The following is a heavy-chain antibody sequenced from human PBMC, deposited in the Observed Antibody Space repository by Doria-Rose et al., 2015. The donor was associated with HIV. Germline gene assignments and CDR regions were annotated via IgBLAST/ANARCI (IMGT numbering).Heavy chain of an antibody. CDR2: TYYTGTS. Sequence: QVQLVQSGPGLVKPSETLSLTCSVSGASVSSRGYYWNWIRQVPGKGLESLGYTYYTGTSDYSPSLKSRLNMAVDTSKSQFSLKLSFVTVADTAVYYCARMGSYRELDYWGQGALVIVSA. D-gene: IGHD3-3*01. V-gene: IGHV4-31*03. J-gene: IGHJ4*02. CDR3: ARMGSYRELDY. CDR1: GASVSSRGYY.